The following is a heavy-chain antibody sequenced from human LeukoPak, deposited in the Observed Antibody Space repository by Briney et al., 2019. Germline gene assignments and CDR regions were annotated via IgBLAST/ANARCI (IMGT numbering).Heavy chain of an antibody. V-gene: IGHV4-59*01. Sequence: SETLSLTCTVSGGSISSYYWSWIRQPPGKGLEWIGYIYYSGSANYNPSLKSRVTISVDTSKNQFSLKLSSVTAADTAVYYCARGDVDTAMPNDYWGQGTLVTVSS. CDR2: IYYSGSA. J-gene: IGHJ4*02. D-gene: IGHD5-18*01. CDR1: GGSISSYY. CDR3: ARGDVDTAMPNDY.